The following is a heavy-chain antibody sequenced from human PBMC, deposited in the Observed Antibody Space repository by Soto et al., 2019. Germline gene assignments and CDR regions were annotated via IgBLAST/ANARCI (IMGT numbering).Heavy chain of an antibody. CDR1: GFTFSSYS. CDR3: AREGSITMIVVAFDAFDI. J-gene: IGHJ3*02. D-gene: IGHD3-22*01. Sequence: ALRLSCSASGFTFSSYSMNWVLHTPCKWLEWVSYISSSSSSSINYADSVKGRFTISRDNAKNSLYLQMNSLRAEDTAVYYCAREGSITMIVVAFDAFDIWGQGTMVTVSS. CDR2: ISSSSSSSI. V-gene: IGHV3-48*01.